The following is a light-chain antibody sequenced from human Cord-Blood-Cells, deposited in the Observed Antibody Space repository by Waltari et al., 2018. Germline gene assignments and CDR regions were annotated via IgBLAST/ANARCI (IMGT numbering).Light chain of an antibody. CDR2: DVS. CDR1: SSDVGGDNY. V-gene: IGLV2-14*03. J-gene: IGLJ2*01. Sequence: SALTQPASVSGSPGQSTTISCIGTSSDVGGDNYVSWYQHHPGKPPNPMIYDVSNRPSGVSNRFSGSKSGNAASLTIYGLQGEDEADYFCSSYTSSSTVVFGGGTKLTV. CDR3: SSYTSSSTVV.